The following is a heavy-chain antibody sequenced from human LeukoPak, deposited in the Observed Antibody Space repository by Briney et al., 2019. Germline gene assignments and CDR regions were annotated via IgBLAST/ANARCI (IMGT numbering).Heavy chain of an antibody. V-gene: IGHV3-53*01. CDR3: ARASIGYYQVWGSDY. Sequence: PGGSLRLSCAASGFTVSSNYMSWVRQAPGKGLEWVSVIYSGGSTYYADSVKGRFTISSDNSKNTLYLQMNSLRAEDTAVYYCARASIGYYQVWGSDYWGQGTLVTVSS. CDR2: IYSGGST. D-gene: IGHD3-22*01. J-gene: IGHJ4*02. CDR1: GFTVSSNY.